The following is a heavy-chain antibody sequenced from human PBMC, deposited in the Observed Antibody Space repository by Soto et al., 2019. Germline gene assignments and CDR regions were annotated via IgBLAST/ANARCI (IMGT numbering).Heavy chain of an antibody. V-gene: IGHV1-18*01. J-gene: IGHJ3*02. Sequence: QVQLVQSGAEVKKPGASVKVSCKASGYTFPSYGISWVRHAPGQGLEWMGWISTYNDNTNYTQKFQGRVSMTTDTYTNTAYMELRSLRSDDTAVYYCTGTGIKWITALDELDIWGQGTMVTVSS. CDR1: GYTFPSYG. CDR2: ISTYNDNT. CDR3: TGTGIKWITALDELDI. D-gene: IGHD1-7*01.